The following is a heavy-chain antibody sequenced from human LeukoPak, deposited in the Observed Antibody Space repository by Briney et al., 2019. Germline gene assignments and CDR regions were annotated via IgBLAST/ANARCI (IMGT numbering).Heavy chain of an antibody. Sequence: GESLKISCKGSGYNFTTYWVAWVRHMPGKGLEWMGIIFPGDSDTRYRPSFQGQVTISADKSTSTAYLQWSSLKASDTAMYYCARRDYGGTSAAFDIWGQGTMVTVSS. CDR2: IFPGDSDT. CDR1: GYNFTTYW. CDR3: ARRDYGGTSAAFDI. J-gene: IGHJ3*02. V-gene: IGHV5-51*01. D-gene: IGHD4-23*01.